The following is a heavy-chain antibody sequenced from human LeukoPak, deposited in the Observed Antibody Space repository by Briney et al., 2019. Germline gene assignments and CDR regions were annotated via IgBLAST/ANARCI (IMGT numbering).Heavy chain of an antibody. J-gene: IGHJ4*02. CDR1: GYTFTSYH. D-gene: IGHD3-22*01. CDR2: INPSGGTT. Sequence: GASVKVSCKASGYTFTSYHMHWVRQAPGQGLEWMGVINPSGGTTNYAQKFQGRVTMTRDTSTSTVYMELSSLRSEDTAVYYCARGSTPSYYYDSSGHFDYWGQGTLVTVSS. V-gene: IGHV1-46*01. CDR3: ARGSTPSYYYDSSGHFDY.